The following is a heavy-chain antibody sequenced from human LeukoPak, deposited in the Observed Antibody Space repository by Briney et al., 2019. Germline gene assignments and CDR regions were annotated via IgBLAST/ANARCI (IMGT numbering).Heavy chain of an antibody. CDR3: ARVGVTTWFDP. J-gene: IGHJ5*02. CDR2: INHSGST. CDR1: GGSFSGYY. D-gene: IGHD4-11*01. V-gene: IGHV4-34*01. Sequence: SETLSLTCAVYGGSFSGYYWSWIRRPPGKGLEWIGEINHSGSTNYNPSLKSRVTISVDTSKNQFSLKLSSVTAADTAVYYCARVGVTTWFDPWGQGTLVTVSS.